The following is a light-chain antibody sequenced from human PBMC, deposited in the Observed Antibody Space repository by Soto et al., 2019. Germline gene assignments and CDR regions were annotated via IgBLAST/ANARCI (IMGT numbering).Light chain of an antibody. V-gene: IGKV3-20*01. Sequence: EIVLTQSPGTLSLSPGERATLSCRASQSVSSGYLAWYQQKLGQAPRLLIYGASSRATGIPDRFSGSGSGTDFTLTISRLEPEDFAVYFCQHYGNSRFTFGQGTKVDIK. CDR1: QSVSSGY. J-gene: IGKJ2*01. CDR3: QHYGNSRFT. CDR2: GAS.